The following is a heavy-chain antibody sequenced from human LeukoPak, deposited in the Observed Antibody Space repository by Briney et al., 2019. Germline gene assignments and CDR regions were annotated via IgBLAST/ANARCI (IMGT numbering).Heavy chain of an antibody. CDR1: GGSISSYY. CDR2: IYYSGST. CDR3: ARADGYSYGNHFDY. D-gene: IGHD5-18*01. Sequence: SETLSLTCTVSGGSISSYYWSWIRQPPGKGLEWIGYIYYSGSTNYNPSLKSRVTISVDTSKNQFSLKPSSVTAADTAVYYCARADGYSYGNHFDYWGQGTLVTVSS. J-gene: IGHJ4*02. V-gene: IGHV4-59*01.